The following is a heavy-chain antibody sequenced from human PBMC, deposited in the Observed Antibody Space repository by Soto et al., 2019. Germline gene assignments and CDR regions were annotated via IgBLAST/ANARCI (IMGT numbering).Heavy chain of an antibody. CDR1: GYTFTSYG. CDR3: ARDLPWYSSSWYLDYYYYGMDV. V-gene: IGHV1-18*04. Sequence: ASVKVSCKASGYTFTSYGISWVRQAPGQGHEWMGWISAYNGNTNYAQKLQGRVTMTTDTSTSTAYMELRSLRSDDTAVYYCARDLPWYSSSWYLDYYYYGMDVWGQGTTVTVSS. J-gene: IGHJ6*02. D-gene: IGHD6-13*01. CDR2: ISAYNGNT.